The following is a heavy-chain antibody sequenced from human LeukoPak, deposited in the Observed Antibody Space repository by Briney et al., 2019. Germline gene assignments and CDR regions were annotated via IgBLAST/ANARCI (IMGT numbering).Heavy chain of an antibody. V-gene: IGHV1-69*02. CDR2: IIPILGIA. D-gene: IGHD5-12*01. J-gene: IGHJ4*02. Sequence: SVKVSCKASGGTFSSYTISWVRQAPGQGLEWMGRIIPILGIANYAQKFQGRVTITADKSTSTAYMELSGLRSEDTAVYYCARGYSGYDSWFDYWGQGTLVTVSS. CDR1: GGTFSSYT. CDR3: ARGYSGYDSWFDY.